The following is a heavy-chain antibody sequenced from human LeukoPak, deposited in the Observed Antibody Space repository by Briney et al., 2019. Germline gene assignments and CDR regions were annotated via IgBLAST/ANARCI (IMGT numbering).Heavy chain of an antibody. Sequence: ASVKVSCKASGYTFTSYDINWVRQATGQGLEWMGWVNPNSGNTGYAQKFQGRVTITRDTSASTAYMELSSLRSEDTAVYYCATELRWKDHWGQGTLVTVSS. V-gene: IGHV1-8*01. CDR3: ATELRWKDH. CDR2: VNPNSGNT. D-gene: IGHD4-23*01. J-gene: IGHJ4*02. CDR1: GYTFTSYD.